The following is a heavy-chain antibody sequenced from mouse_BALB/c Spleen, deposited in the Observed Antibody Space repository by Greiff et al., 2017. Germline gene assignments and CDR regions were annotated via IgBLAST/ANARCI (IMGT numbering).Heavy chain of an antibody. CDR3: AKDFRGYDYAMDY. CDR2: ISDGGSYT. D-gene: IGHD2-14*01. V-gene: IGHV5-4*02. Sequence: EVQLVESGGGLVKPGGSLKLSCAASGFTFSDYYMYWVRQTPEKRLEWVATISDGGSYTYYPDSVKGRFTISRDNAKNNLYLQMSSLKSEDAAMYYCAKDFRGYDYAMDYWGQGTSVTVSS. CDR1: GFTFSDYY. J-gene: IGHJ4*01.